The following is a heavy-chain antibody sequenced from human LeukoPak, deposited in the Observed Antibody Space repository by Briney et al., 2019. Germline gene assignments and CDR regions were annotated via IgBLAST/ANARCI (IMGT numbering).Heavy chain of an antibody. D-gene: IGHD3-16*01. CDR2: TYYRGST. CDR3: ARQTDYVWGSYHIDY. J-gene: IGHJ4*02. Sequence: PSETLSLTCTVSGGSISSGGYYWSWIRQYPGKGLEWIGYTYYRGSTDYNPSLKSRVTISVDTSKNQFSLKLTSVTAADTAVYYCARQTDYVWGSYHIDYWGQGTLVTVSS. CDR1: GGSISSGGYY. V-gene: IGHV4-31*03.